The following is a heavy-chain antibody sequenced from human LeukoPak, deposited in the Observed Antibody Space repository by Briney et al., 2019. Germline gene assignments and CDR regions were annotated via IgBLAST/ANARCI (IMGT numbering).Heavy chain of an antibody. CDR1: GFTFSSYG. Sequence: GGSLRLSCAASGFTFSSYGMHWVRQAPGKGLEWVAVIWYDGSNKYYADSVKGRFTISRDNSKNTLYLQMNSLRAEDTAVYYCARDVGDGYNGRPDYWGQGTLVTVSS. CDR3: ARDVGDGYNGRPDY. V-gene: IGHV3-33*01. D-gene: IGHD5-24*01. CDR2: IWYDGSNK. J-gene: IGHJ4*02.